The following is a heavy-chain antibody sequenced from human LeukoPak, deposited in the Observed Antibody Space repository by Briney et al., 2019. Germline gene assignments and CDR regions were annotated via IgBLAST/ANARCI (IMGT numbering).Heavy chain of an antibody. D-gene: IGHD3-22*01. CDR2: IIPIFGTA. Sequence: GASVKVSCKASGGTFSSYAISWVRQAPGQGLEWMGGIIPIFGTANYAQKFQGRVTITADESTSTAYMELSSLRSEDTAVYYCARDRYYDSSPHFDYWGQGTLVTVSS. CDR1: GGTFSSYA. CDR3: ARDRYYDSSPHFDY. J-gene: IGHJ4*02. V-gene: IGHV1-69*13.